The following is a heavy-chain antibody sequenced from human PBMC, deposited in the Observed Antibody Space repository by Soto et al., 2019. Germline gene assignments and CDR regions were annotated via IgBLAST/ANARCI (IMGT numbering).Heavy chain of an antibody. J-gene: IGHJ3*02. D-gene: IGHD4-4*01. V-gene: IGHV1-18*04. CDR2: ISTYNGKA. Sequence: QGQLVQSGAEVKKPGASVKVSCKASGYTFTSFGITWVRQAPGQGLEWMGWISTYNGKANYAQKLQGRVTVTRDTSTNTAYMELRSLRSDDTAVYYCAKDGYGNNDGDAFHIWGQGTMVTVSS. CDR3: AKDGYGNNDGDAFHI. CDR1: GYTFTSFG.